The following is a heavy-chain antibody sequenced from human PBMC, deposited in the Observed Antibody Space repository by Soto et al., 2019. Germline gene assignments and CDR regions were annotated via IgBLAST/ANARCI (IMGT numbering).Heavy chain of an antibody. V-gene: IGHV1-18*01. CDR3: ARSGGVSSSSVGYFDY. Sequence: QVQLVQSGAEVKKPGASVKVSCKASGYTFTSYGISWVRQAPGQGLEWMGWISAYNGNTNYAQKLQGRVTMTTDTSTSTADMERRSLRSDDTAVYYCARSGGVSSSSVGYFDYWGQGTLFTVSS. J-gene: IGHJ4*02. CDR1: GYTFTSYG. D-gene: IGHD6-6*01. CDR2: ISAYNGNT.